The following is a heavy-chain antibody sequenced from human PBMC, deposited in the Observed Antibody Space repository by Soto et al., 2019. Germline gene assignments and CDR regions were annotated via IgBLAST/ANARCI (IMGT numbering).Heavy chain of an antibody. CDR3: ARNRVVLPPYYSGMDV. Sequence: QVQLVQSGAEVKQPGASVKVSCKASGYTVNNYGISWVRQAPGQGLEWMGWINTYNAKTNYAQNLQDRVTLTTDTSTSTAYMELRRLRSDDTAVYSCARNRVVLPPYYSGMDVWGQGTTVNVSS. V-gene: IGHV1-18*01. CDR1: GYTVNNYG. J-gene: IGHJ6*02. CDR2: INTYNAKT. D-gene: IGHD2-15*01.